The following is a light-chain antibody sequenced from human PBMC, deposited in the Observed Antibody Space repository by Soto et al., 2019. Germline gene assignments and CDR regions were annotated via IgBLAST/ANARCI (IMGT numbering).Light chain of an antibody. CDR3: QHYDNSPPFT. CDR1: QSLSKSH. V-gene: IGKV3-20*01. CDR2: DAS. J-gene: IGKJ2*01. Sequence: EIVLTQSPGTLSLSPGERATLSCRASQSLSKSHLAWYQQKPGQSPRLLIYDASSRATGIADRFSGSGSGTDFTLTISGLEPEDFAVYFCQHYDNSPPFTFGQGTKLEIK.